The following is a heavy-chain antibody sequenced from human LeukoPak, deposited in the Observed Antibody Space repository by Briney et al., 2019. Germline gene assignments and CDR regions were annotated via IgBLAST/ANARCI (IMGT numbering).Heavy chain of an antibody. CDR3: AKEVVITIGGVIGDFDI. J-gene: IGHJ3*02. Sequence: AAVKVSFKGSGYTFTSYGISWVRQPPAQGLEWMGWTSISNGNTNYAYKLQGRVTITRDKSTSTAYMELRSLRADDTAVYYCAKEVVITIGGVIGDFDIWGQGTVVTVSS. CDR2: TSISNGNT. V-gene: IGHV1-18*04. CDR1: GYTFTSYG. D-gene: IGHD3-16*01.